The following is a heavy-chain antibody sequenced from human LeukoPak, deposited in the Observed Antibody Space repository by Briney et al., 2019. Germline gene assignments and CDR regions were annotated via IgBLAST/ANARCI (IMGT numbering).Heavy chain of an antibody. CDR1: GFTVSSNY. J-gene: IGHJ4*02. V-gene: IGHV3-53*01. CDR2: IYSGGST. CDR3: ARLSSIAAAGSFDY. Sequence: GGSLRLSCAASGFTVSSNYMSWVRQAPGKGLEWASVIYSGGSTYYADSVKGRFTISRDNSKNTLYLQMNSLRAEDTAVYYCARLSSIAAAGSFDYWGQGTLVTVSS. D-gene: IGHD6-13*01.